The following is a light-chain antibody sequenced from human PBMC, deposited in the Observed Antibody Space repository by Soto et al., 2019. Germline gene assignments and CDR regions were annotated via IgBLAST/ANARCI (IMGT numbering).Light chain of an antibody. Sequence: DSPANQSLATLSANVGDRDTITCRASQSISSWLAWYQQKPGKAPKRLIYKASSLESGVPSRFSGSGSGTEFTLTISSLQPDDFATYYCLQYNSFRTFGQGTKVDI. CDR1: QSISSW. CDR3: LQYNSFRT. CDR2: KAS. J-gene: IGKJ1*01. V-gene: IGKV1-5*03.